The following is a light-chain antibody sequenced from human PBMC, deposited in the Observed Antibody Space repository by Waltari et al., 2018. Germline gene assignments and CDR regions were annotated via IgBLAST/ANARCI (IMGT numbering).Light chain of an antibody. Sequence: NFMLTQPHSVSESPGKTVTISCTRSSGSIASNFVQWSQQRPGSAPTTVISEDNQRPSGVPDRFSGSIDSSSNSASLTISGLKTEDEADYYCQSYDSSNHVVFGGGTKLTVL. CDR3: QSYDSSNHVV. CDR1: SGSIASNF. V-gene: IGLV6-57*03. CDR2: EDN. J-gene: IGLJ2*01.